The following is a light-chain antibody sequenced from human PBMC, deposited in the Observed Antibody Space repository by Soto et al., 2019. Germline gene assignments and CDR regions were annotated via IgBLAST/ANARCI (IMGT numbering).Light chain of an antibody. J-gene: IGKJ1*01. CDR3: QQRSNWPRT. CDR2: HAS. V-gene: IGKV3-11*01. Sequence: EIVLTQSHATLSLSPGERATLSSTASQSVSSYFAWYQQKPGQAPRLLTYHASNRATVIPARFSGSGSGTDFTLTISCLEPEDFAVYYCQQRSNWPRTFGQRTKLDI. CDR1: QSVSSY.